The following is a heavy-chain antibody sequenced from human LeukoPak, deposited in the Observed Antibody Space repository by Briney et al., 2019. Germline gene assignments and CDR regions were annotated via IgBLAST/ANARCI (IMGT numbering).Heavy chain of an antibody. D-gene: IGHD3-3*01. Sequence: SETLSLTCTVSGGSLSSYYWGWIRQPPGKGLEWIGRIYTSGSTNYNPSLKSRVTMSVDTSKNQFSLKLSSVTAADTAVYYCARGPRITIFGVVIPHPMDVWGKGTTVTVSS. J-gene: IGHJ6*03. CDR2: IYTSGST. CDR3: ARGPRITIFGVVIPHPMDV. CDR1: GGSLSSYY. V-gene: IGHV4-4*07.